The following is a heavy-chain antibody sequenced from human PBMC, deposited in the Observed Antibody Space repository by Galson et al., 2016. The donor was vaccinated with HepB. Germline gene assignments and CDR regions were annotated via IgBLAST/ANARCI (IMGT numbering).Heavy chain of an antibody. CDR3: ASSGLSQRELPGRGDRALSI. CDR2: INPSGEAA. V-gene: IGHV1-46*01. CDR1: GYNFTSHY. Sequence: SVKVSCKASGYNFTSHYFHWVRQAPGQGLEWMGIINPSGEAASYAQKFRGRVTVTRDTSTSTVYMELSSLRSEDTAVYYCASSGLSQRELPGRGDRALSIWGQGTMVTVSS. J-gene: IGHJ3*02. D-gene: IGHD1-26*01.